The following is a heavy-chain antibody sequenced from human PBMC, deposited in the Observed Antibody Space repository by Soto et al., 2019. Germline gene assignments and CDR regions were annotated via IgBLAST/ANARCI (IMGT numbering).Heavy chain of an antibody. CDR3: ARVSASGYDFWSGYSYYFDY. CDR2: INPNSGGT. J-gene: IGHJ4*02. V-gene: IGHV1-2*04. D-gene: IGHD3-3*01. Sequence: QVQLVQSGAEVKKPGASVKVSCKASGYTFTGYYMHWVRQAPGQGLEWMGWINPNSGGTNYAQKLQGWVTMTRDTSISTAYMELSRLRSDDTAVYYCARVSASGYDFWSGYSYYFDYWGQGTLVTVSS. CDR1: GYTFTGYY.